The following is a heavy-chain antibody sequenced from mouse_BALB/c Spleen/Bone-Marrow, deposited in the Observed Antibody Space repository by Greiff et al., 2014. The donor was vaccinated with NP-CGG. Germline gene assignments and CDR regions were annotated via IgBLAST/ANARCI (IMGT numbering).Heavy chain of an antibody. J-gene: IGHJ4*01. CDR3: TRSGKRYGAMDY. CDR2: ISDGGTYT. V-gene: IGHV5-4*02. CDR1: GFTFSDYY. D-gene: IGHD2-10*02. Sequence: EVQLVESGGGLVKPGGSLKLSCAASGFTFSDYYIYWVRQTPEKRLEWVATISDGGTYTFYPDSVKGRFTISRDNAKNNLYLQMSSLQSEDTAMYYCTRSGKRYGAMDYWGQGTSVTVSS.